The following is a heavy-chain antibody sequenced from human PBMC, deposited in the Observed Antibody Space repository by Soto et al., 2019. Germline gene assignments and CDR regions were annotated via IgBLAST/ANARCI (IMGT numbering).Heavy chain of an antibody. CDR3: ARDLAARIYYYYYGMDV. D-gene: IGHD6-6*01. CDR1: GGTFSSYA. V-gene: IGHV1-69*06. Sequence: ASVKVSCKASGGTFSSYAISWVRQAPGQGLEWMGGIIPIFGTANYAQKFQGRVTITADKSTSTAYMELSSLRSEDTAVYYCARDLAARIYYYYYGMDVWGQGTTVTVSS. CDR2: IIPIFGTA. J-gene: IGHJ6*02.